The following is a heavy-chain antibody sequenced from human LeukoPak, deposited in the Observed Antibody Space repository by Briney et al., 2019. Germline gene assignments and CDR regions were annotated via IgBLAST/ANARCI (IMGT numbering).Heavy chain of an antibody. CDR2: TFHNGNS. Sequence: PSETLSLTCTVSGGSISSFYWSWIRQAPGKGLEWIGHTFHNGNSNYNPSLKTRVTLSLDTSKNQFSLKLNSVTAADTAVYYCASTVGYCSGGTCYSMEYFRHWGQGTQVAVSS. V-gene: IGHV4-59*01. CDR3: ASTVGYCSGGTCYSMEYFRH. J-gene: IGHJ1*01. CDR1: GGSISSFY. D-gene: IGHD2-15*01.